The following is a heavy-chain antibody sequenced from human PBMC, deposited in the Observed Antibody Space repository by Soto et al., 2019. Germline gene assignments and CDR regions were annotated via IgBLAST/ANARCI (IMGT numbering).Heavy chain of an antibody. Sequence: QVQLQESGPGLVKPSQTLSLTCTVSGGSISSGGYYWSWIRQHPGKGLEWIGYIYYSGSTYYNPSLKSRVTISVDTSKNQFCLKLSSVTAADTAVYYCARFGYSYGKDFDYWGQGTLVTVSS. CDR2: IYYSGST. D-gene: IGHD5-18*01. V-gene: IGHV4-31*03. CDR3: ARFGYSYGKDFDY. J-gene: IGHJ4*02. CDR1: GGSISSGGYY.